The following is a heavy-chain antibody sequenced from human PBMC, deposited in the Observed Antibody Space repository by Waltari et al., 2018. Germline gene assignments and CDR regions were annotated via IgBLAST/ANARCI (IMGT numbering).Heavy chain of an antibody. CDR1: GGTFSSYA. CDR2: IIPILGIA. D-gene: IGHD6-6*01. J-gene: IGHJ6*02. CDR3: ARGGDSSSNYYYYGMDV. V-gene: IGHV1-69*09. Sequence: QVQLVQSGAEVKKPGSSVKVSCKASGGTFSSYAISWVRQAPRQGLEWMGRIIPILGIANYAQKFQGRVTITADKSTSTAYMELSSLRSEDTAVYYCARGGDSSSNYYYYGMDVWGQGTTVTVSS.